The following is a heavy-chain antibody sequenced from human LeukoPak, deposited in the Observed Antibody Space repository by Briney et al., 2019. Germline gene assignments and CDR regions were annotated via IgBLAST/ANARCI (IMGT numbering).Heavy chain of an antibody. CDR2: IYYSGST. D-gene: IGHD5-12*01. J-gene: IGHJ4*02. Sequence: SETLSLTCTVSGGSISSYYWSWIRQPPGKGLEWIGYIYYSGSTNYNPSLKSRVTISVDTSKNQFSLKLSSVTAADTAVYYCASSREGYSGYDIGYWGQGTLVTVSS. V-gene: IGHV4-59*01. CDR3: ASSREGYSGYDIGY. CDR1: GGSISSYY.